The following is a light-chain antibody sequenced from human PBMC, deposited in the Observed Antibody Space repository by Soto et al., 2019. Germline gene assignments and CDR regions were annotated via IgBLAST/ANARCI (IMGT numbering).Light chain of an antibody. CDR3: QQSYSTPGT. CDR2: AAS. V-gene: IGKV1-39*01. Sequence: DIQMTQSPSSLSASVGDRVTITCRASQSISSYLHWYQQKPGQAPKLLIYAASSLQSGVPSRFSGSGSGTDFTLTISSLQPEDFATDYCQQSYSTPGTCGQGTRLESK. CDR1: QSISSY. J-gene: IGKJ5*01.